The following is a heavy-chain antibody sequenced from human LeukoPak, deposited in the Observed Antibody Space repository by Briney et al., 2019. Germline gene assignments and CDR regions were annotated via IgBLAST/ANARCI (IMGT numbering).Heavy chain of an antibody. CDR3: ARYPTGDCSSTCCYNWWFDP. Sequence: SVKVSCKASGGTFSSYAISWVRQAPGQGLEWMGGNIPIFGTANYAQKFQGRVTITADESTSTAYMELSSLRSEDTAVYYCARYPTGDCSSTCCYNWWFDPWGQGTLVTVSS. J-gene: IGHJ5*02. CDR1: GGTFSSYA. CDR2: NIPIFGTA. V-gene: IGHV1-69*13. D-gene: IGHD2-2*02.